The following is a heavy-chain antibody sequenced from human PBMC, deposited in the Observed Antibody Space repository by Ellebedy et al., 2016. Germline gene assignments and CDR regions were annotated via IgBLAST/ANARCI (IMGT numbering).Heavy chain of an antibody. J-gene: IGHJ4*02. V-gene: IGHV3-7*01. CDR3: VRGGQLDC. CDR2: IKQDGSEK. D-gene: IGHD5-18*01. CDR1: GFSFSTLW. Sequence: GGSLRLSCTVSGFSFSTLWMNWVRQTPGKGLEWVANIKQDGSEKYYVESVKGRFTISRDNARDTVYLQMNTLRADDTAVYYCVRGGQLDCWGQGTLVTVSS.